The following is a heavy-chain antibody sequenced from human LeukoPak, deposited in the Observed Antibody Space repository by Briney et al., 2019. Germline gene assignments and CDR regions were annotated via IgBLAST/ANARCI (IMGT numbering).Heavy chain of an antibody. CDR2: ISGSGGST. V-gene: IGHV3-23*01. CDR3: AKDLYARYFDWLFNYMDV. J-gene: IGHJ6*03. CDR1: GFTFSSYA. Sequence: GESLRLSCAASGFTFSSYAMSWVRQAPGKGLEWVSAISGSGGSTYYADSVKGRFTISRDNSKNTLYLQMNSLRAEDTAVYYCAKDLYARYFDWLFNYMDVWGKGTTVTVSS. D-gene: IGHD3-9*01.